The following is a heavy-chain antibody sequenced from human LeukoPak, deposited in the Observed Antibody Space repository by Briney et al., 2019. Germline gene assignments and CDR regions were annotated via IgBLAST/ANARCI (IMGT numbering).Heavy chain of an antibody. V-gene: IGHV1-46*02. J-gene: IGHJ4*02. CDR1: GHTFNNHF. CDR2: INPRDGTT. CDR3: ARGADQEFDF. Sequence: GASAKVSCKSSGHTFNNHFIHWVRQAPGQGLEWMGMINPRDGTTRTLQKFQGRVTMTWDTSTSTLYMGLSSLRSEDTATYFCARGADQEFDFWGQGTLVTVSS.